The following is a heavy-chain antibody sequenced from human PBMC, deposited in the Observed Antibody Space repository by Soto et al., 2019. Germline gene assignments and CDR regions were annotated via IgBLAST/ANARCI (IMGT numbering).Heavy chain of an antibody. D-gene: IGHD1-7*01. CDR1: GFTFSSYD. Sequence: EVQLAESGGGMVQPGGSLRLSCVASGFTFSSYDMHWVRQAPGKGLEYVSSISSNGGTTYYGNSVKGRFTISRDTSKNTLYLQMGSLRAEDMAVYYCVRRVSGNYDYWGPGTLVTVSS. V-gene: IGHV3-64*01. J-gene: IGHJ4*02. CDR2: ISSNGGTT. CDR3: VRRVSGNYDY.